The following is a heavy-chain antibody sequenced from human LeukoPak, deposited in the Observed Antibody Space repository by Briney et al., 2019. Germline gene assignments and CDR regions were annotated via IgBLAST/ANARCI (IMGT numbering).Heavy chain of an antibody. J-gene: IGHJ5*02. Sequence: ASVKVSCKASGYTFTDYYIHWVRQAPGQGLEWMGWINPDIGATNYAQKFQGRVTMTRDTSISTAYMELSRLRSDDTAVYYCARDGSQAAAGTEWFDPWGQGTLVTVSS. D-gene: IGHD6-13*01. CDR1: GYTFTDYY. V-gene: IGHV1-2*02. CDR2: INPDIGAT. CDR3: ARDGSQAAAGTEWFDP.